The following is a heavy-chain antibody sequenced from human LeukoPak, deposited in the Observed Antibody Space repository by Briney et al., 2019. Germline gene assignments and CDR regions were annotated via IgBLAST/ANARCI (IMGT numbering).Heavy chain of an antibody. CDR1: GYTFTSYS. Sequence: ASVQDSCKASGYTFTSYSMNWVRQAPGQGLEWMGWINTNTGNPTYSQGFTGRFVFSLDTSVSTAYLQMSRLKAEDNAVYYCARKDILNYCYGMDVWGQGTTVTVS. D-gene: IGHD2-15*01. J-gene: IGHJ6*02. V-gene: IGHV7-4-1*02. CDR3: ARKDILNYCYGMDV. CDR2: INTNTGNP.